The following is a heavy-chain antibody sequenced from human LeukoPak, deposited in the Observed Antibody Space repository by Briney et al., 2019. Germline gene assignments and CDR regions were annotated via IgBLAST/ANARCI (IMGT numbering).Heavy chain of an antibody. CDR2: INQDGSEK. CDR1: GFTFSSYW. CDR3: ARANSVVRGLGDYFDY. J-gene: IGHJ4*02. Sequence: PGGSLRLSCAASGFTFSSYWMTWVRQAPGKGLEWVANINQDGSEKYYVDSVKGRFTISRDNAKNSLYLQMNSLRAEDTAVYYCARANSVVRGLGDYFDYWGQGTLVTVSS. V-gene: IGHV3-7*01. D-gene: IGHD3-10*01.